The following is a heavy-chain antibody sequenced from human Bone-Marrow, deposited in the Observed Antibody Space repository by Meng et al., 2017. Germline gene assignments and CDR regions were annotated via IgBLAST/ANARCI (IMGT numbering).Heavy chain of an antibody. J-gene: IGHJ4*02. D-gene: IGHD2-2*01. CDR1: GGSISSGDYY. V-gene: IGHV4-30-4*01. Sequence: QLQLQESGSGLVKPSQTLSLTCAVSGGSISSGDYYWSWIRQPPGKGLEWIGYIYYSGSTYYNPSLKSRVTISVDTSKNQFSLKLSSVTAADTAVYYCARETISGIVVVPAAITSWGQGTLVTVSS. CDR3: ARETISGIVVVPAAITS. CDR2: IYYSGST.